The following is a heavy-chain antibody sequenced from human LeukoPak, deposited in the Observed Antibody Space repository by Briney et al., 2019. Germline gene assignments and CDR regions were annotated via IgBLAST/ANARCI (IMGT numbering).Heavy chain of an antibody. Sequence: GESLKISCKGSGYSFTSYWIGWVRQMPGKGLEGMGIIYPGDSDTRYSPSFQGPVTISADKAISTAYLQWSSLTASDTAMYYCARRLVAVPGNYFDYWGQGTLVTVSS. CDR2: IYPGDSDT. V-gene: IGHV5-51*01. CDR1: GYSFTSYW. CDR3: ARRLVAVPGNYFDY. D-gene: IGHD5-12*01. J-gene: IGHJ4*02.